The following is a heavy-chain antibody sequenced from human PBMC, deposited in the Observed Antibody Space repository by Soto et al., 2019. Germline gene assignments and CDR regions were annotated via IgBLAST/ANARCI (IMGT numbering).Heavy chain of an antibody. J-gene: IGHJ4*02. CDR2: INSDGSST. V-gene: IGHV3-74*01. CDR1: GFTFSSYW. CDR3: AREPRAYGSGCSCYSEGFDY. Sequence: EVQLVESGGGLVQPGGSLRLSCAASGFTFSSYWMHWVRQAPGKGLVWVSRINSDGSSTSYADSVKGRFTISRDNAKNTLDLQMNSLRAEDTAVYYCAREPRAYGSGCSCYSEGFDYWGQGTLVTVSS. D-gene: IGHD2-15*01.